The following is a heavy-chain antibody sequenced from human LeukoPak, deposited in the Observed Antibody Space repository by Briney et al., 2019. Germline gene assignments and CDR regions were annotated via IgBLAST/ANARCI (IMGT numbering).Heavy chain of an antibody. D-gene: IGHD3-16*01. CDR2: IASDTTYI. V-gene: IGHV3-21*06. J-gene: IGHJ4*02. Sequence: GGSLRLSCEASGFTFDTYTVNWVRQAPGKGLEWVSSIASDTTYIKYADSVKGRLTVSRGNAKNSVFLEMKSLRADDTATYFCARDYYDSSASATFDYWGRGTLVTVSS. CDR1: GFTFDTYT. CDR3: ARDYYDSSASATFDY.